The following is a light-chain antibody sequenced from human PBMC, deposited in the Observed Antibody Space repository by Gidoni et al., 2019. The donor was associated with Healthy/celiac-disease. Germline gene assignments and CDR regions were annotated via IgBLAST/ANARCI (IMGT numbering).Light chain of an antibody. CDR2: AAS. Sequence: AIRMTQSPSSFSASTGDRVTITCRASTGISSYLAWYQQKPGKAPKLLIYAASTLQSGVPSRFSGSGSGTDFTLTISCLQSEDFATYYCQQYYSYLVTFGGGTKVEIK. CDR1: TGISSY. J-gene: IGKJ4*01. CDR3: QQYYSYLVT. V-gene: IGKV1-8*01.